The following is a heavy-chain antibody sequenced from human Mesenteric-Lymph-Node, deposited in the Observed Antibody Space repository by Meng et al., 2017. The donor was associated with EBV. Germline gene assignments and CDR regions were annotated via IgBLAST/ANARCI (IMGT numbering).Heavy chain of an antibody. V-gene: IGHV2-5*02. CDR1: GFSVGSTGVG. D-gene: IGHD6-13*01. CDR2: IYWDDDK. J-gene: IGHJ4*02. CDR3: ANRRFLAAHGNPFDS. Sequence: QFTLRESGPTCVNPTQTLTLTCTLSGFSVGSTGVGVGWFRQPPGKALEWLAIIYWDDDKRYNSSLKNRLTIVRDTSKNQVVLTMTNVDPVDTATYYCANRRFLAAHGNPFDSWGQGTLVTVSS.